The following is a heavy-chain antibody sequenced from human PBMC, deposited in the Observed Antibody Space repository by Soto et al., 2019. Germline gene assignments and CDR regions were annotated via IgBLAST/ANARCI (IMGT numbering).Heavy chain of an antibody. D-gene: IGHD1-26*01. CDR1: GFTFSSYA. V-gene: IGHV3-30-3*01. CDR2: ISYDGSNK. J-gene: IGHJ6*02. CDR3: AREVDYYYYGMDV. Sequence: GGSLRLSCAASGFTFSSYAMHWVRQAPGKGLEWVAVISYDGSNKYYADSVKGRFTISRDNSKNTLYLQMNSLRAEDTAVYYCAREVDYYYYGMDVWGQGTTVTVS.